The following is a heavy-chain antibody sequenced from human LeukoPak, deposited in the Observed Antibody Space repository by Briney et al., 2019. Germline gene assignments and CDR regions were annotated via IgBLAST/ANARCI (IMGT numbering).Heavy chain of an antibody. CDR2: ISSNGGST. V-gene: IGHV3-64D*06. CDR3: VKDAITMVRGVIFDAFDI. J-gene: IGHJ3*02. Sequence: GGSLRLSCSASGFTLSSYAMHWVRQAPGKGLEYVSAISSNGGSTYYADSVKGRFTISRDNSKNTLYLQMSSLRAEDTAVYYCVKDAITMVRGVIFDAFDIWGQGTMVTVSS. D-gene: IGHD3-10*01. CDR1: GFTLSSYA.